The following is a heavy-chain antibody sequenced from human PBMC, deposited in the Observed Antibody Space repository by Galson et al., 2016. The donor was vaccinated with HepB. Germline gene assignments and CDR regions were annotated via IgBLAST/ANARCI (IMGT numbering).Heavy chain of an antibody. CDR1: GYTFTTYD. V-gene: IGHV1-8*01. Sequence: SVKVSCKASGYTFTTYDINWVRQAAGQGLEWMGWMNPKSGTSVYAPKFQDRVTMTRNASISTAYMQLRSLTSADTAVYYCARGGYGGYLFYWGQGARVTVSS. J-gene: IGHJ4*02. D-gene: IGHD6-25*01. CDR3: ARGGYGGYLFY. CDR2: MNPKSGTS.